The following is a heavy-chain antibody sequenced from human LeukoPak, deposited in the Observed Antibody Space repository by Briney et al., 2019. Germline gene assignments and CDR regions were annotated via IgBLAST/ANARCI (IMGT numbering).Heavy chain of an antibody. D-gene: IGHD4-17*01. J-gene: IGHJ3*02. CDR2: ISGSGGST. V-gene: IGHV3-23*01. CDR1: GFTFSSYG. CDR3: TTDSRATVYFTWRGAFDI. Sequence: GGTLRLSCAASGFTFSSYGMSWVRQAPGKGLEWVSAISGSGGSTYYADSVKGRFTISRDNSKNTLYLQMNSLKTEDTAVYYCTTDSRATVYFTWRGAFDIWGQGTIVTVSS.